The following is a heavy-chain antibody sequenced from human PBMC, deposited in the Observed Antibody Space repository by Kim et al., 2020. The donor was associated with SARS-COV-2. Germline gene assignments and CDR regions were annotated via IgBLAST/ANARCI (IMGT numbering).Heavy chain of an antibody. CDR3: ARASSYYVIDY. Sequence: SETLSFTCTVSGGSISSYYWSWVRQPPGKGLEWIGYIFNSGRTNYNPSLKSRLTISVDTSKNQFSLKLSSVTAADTAMYCCARASSYYVIDYWGQGTLVTVSS. J-gene: IGHJ4*02. V-gene: IGHV4-59*12. CDR1: GGSISSYY. CDR2: IFNSGRT. D-gene: IGHD1-26*01.